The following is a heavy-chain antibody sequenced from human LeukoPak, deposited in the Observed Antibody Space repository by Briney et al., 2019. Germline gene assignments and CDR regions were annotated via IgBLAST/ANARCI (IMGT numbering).Heavy chain of an antibody. Sequence: SETLSLTCAVYGGSFCGLYWNWMRKPPGKGLEWIGEINHSGSTNYNPSLKRRVTIPVDTSKNQCSLRLSSGTAADTAVYYCARGMTRVDGYNHTFVYWGQGTLVTASS. D-gene: IGHD5-24*01. CDR3: ARGMTRVDGYNHTFVY. CDR2: INHSGST. V-gene: IGHV4-34*01. CDR1: GGSFCGLY. J-gene: IGHJ4*02.